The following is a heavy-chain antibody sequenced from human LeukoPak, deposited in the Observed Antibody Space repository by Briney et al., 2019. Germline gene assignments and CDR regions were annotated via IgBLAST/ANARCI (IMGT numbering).Heavy chain of an antibody. D-gene: IGHD2-2*01. CDR2: IYTSGST. CDR3: ARDLQIVPAAIGYYYYYMDV. V-gene: IGHV4-4*07. J-gene: IGHJ6*03. CDR1: GGSISSYY. Sequence: SQTLSLTCTVSGGSISSYYWSWIRQPAGKGLEWIGRIYTSGSTNYNPSLKSRVTMSVDTSKNQFSLKLSSVTAADTAVYYCARDLQIVPAAIGYYYYYMDVWGKGTTVTVSS.